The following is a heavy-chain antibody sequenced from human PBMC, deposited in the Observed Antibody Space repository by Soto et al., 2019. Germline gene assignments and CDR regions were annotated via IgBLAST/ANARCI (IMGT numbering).Heavy chain of an antibody. J-gene: IGHJ5*02. V-gene: IGHV1-24*01. Sequence: ASVKVSCKVSGYTLTELSMHWVRQAPGKGLEWMGGFDPEDGETIYAQKFQGRVTMTEDTSTDTAYMELSSLRSEDTAVCYCATGPRIVATPPPYNWFDPWGQGTLVTVSS. D-gene: IGHD5-12*01. CDR1: GYTLTELS. CDR3: ATGPRIVATPPPYNWFDP. CDR2: FDPEDGET.